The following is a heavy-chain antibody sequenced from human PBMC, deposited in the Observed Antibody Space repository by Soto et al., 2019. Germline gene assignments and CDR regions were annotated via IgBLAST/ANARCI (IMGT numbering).Heavy chain of an antibody. CDR1: GGSISSYY. CDR3: ANGDYLDY. D-gene: IGHD4-17*01. CDR2: INHSGST. Sequence: SETLSLTCTVSGGSISSYYWSWIRQPPGKGLEWIGEINHSGSTNYNPSLKSRVTISVDTSKNQFSLKLSSVTAADTAVYYCANGDYLDYWGQGTLVTVSS. V-gene: IGHV4-34*01. J-gene: IGHJ4*02.